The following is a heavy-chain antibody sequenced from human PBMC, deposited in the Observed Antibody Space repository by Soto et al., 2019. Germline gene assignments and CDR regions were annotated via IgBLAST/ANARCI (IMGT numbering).Heavy chain of an antibody. V-gene: IGHV3-23*01. Sequence: EVQLLESGGGLVQPGGSLRLSCAASGFTFSSYAMSWVRQAPGKGLEWVSSISGSGGSTYYADSVKGRFTISRDNSKGTLYLQMNSLRAEDTAVYYCARDWRVGATYSDYWGQGTLVTVSS. D-gene: IGHD1-26*01. CDR1: GFTFSSYA. CDR3: ARDWRVGATYSDY. J-gene: IGHJ4*02. CDR2: ISGSGGST.